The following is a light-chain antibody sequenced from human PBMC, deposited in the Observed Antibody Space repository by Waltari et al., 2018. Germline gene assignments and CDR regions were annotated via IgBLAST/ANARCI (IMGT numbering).Light chain of an antibody. CDR1: QSIRST. CDR3: QEYTNWPLT. Sequence: EIVLTQSPATLSVSPGERATLSCWASQSIRSTLAWYQQKPGQAPRLLNYDASTRATGIPVRFSGSGSGTAFTLTISSLQSEDFAVYYCQEYTNWPLTFGGG. CDR2: DAS. J-gene: IGKJ4*01. V-gene: IGKV3D-15*01.